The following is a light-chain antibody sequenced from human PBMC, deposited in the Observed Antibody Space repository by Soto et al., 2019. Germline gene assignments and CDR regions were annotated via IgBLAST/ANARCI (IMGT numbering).Light chain of an antibody. J-gene: IGKJ1*01. CDR3: QQYGSSPWT. V-gene: IGKV3-20*01. Sequence: EIVLTQSPGTLSLSPGERATLSCRASQSVSSSYLAWYQQKPGQAPRLLIYGASSRATGIPDRFSGSGSGTDCTLTISRLEPEEFAVYYWQQYGSSPWTFGQGTKVEIK. CDR1: QSVSSSY. CDR2: GAS.